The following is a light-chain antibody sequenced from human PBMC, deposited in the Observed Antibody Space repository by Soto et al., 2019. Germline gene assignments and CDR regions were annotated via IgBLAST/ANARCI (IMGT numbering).Light chain of an antibody. Sequence: DIPMTQSPSSVSASVGDRVTITCRASQRISTWLAWYQQRPGRAPKLLIYAASSLQSGVPSRFSGSGSGTDFTLTISSLQPEDFASYYCQQANSFPITFGGGTKVEIK. V-gene: IGKV1-12*01. J-gene: IGKJ4*01. CDR1: QRISTW. CDR3: QQANSFPIT. CDR2: AAS.